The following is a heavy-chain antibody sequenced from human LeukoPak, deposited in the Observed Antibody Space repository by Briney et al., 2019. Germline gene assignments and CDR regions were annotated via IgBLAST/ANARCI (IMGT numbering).Heavy chain of an antibody. Sequence: SVKVSCKASGGTFSSYAISWVRQAPGQGLEWMGRIIPILGIANYAQKFQGRVTITADKSTSTAYMELSSLRSEDTAVYYCIRGDGYYYDSSGYTRRGCDYWGQGTLVTVSS. V-gene: IGHV1-69*04. CDR3: IRGDGYYYDSSGYTRRGCDY. CDR2: IIPILGIA. J-gene: IGHJ4*02. CDR1: GGTFSSYA. D-gene: IGHD3-22*01.